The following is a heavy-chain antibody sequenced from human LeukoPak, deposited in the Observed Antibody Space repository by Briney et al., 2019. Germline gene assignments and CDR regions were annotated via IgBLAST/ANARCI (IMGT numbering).Heavy chain of an antibody. CDR3: ARGGRSYYYYYGMDV. V-gene: IGHV4-34*01. CDR2: INHSGST. Sequence: SETLSLTCAVYGGSFSGYYWSWIRQPPGKGLDWIGEINHSGSTNYKPSLKSRVTISVDTSKNQFSLKLSSVTAADTAVYYCARGGRSYYYYYGMDVWGQGTTVTVSS. J-gene: IGHJ6*02. CDR1: GGSFSGYY. D-gene: IGHD4-17*01.